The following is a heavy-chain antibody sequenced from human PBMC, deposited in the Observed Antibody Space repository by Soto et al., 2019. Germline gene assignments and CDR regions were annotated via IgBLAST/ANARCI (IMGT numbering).Heavy chain of an antibody. D-gene: IGHD6-13*01. V-gene: IGHV3-23*01. CDR2: ISGSGGST. CDR1: GFTFSSYA. CDR3: AKDRAVVGSTPAGLDY. J-gene: IGHJ4*02. Sequence: RGSLRISCEASGFTFSSYAMRWVRQAPGKGLEWVSTISGSGGSTYYADSVKGRFTISRDNSKKTLYLQMNSLRAEDTAVYYCAKDRAVVGSTPAGLDYWGQGTLVTVSS.